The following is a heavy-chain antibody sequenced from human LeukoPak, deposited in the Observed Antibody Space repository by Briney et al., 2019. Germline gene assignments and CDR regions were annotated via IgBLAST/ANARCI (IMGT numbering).Heavy chain of an antibody. CDR2: IYTSGST. V-gene: IGHV4-4*07. CDR3: ARDREVGGSYDDAFDI. Sequence: PSETLSLTCTVSGGSISSYYWSWIRQPTGKGLEWIGRIYTSGSTNYNPSLKSRVTMSVDTSKNQFSLKLSSVTAADTAVYYCARDREVGGSYDDAFDIWGQGTMVTVSS. CDR1: GGSISSYY. J-gene: IGHJ3*02. D-gene: IGHD1-26*01.